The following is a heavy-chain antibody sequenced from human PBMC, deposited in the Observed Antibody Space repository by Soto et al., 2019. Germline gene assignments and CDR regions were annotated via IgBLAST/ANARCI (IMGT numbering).Heavy chain of an antibody. CDR3: ARDIAAAGTPYYYYYGMDV. D-gene: IGHD6-13*01. V-gene: IGHV3-48*02. Sequence: EVQLVESGGGLVQPGGSLRLSCAASGFTFSSYSMNWVRQAPGKGLEWVSYISSSSSTIYYADSVKGRFTISRDNAKNSLYLQVNSLRDEDTAVYYCARDIAAAGTPYYYYYGMDVWGQGTTVTVSS. CDR1: GFTFSSYS. CDR2: ISSSSSTI. J-gene: IGHJ6*02.